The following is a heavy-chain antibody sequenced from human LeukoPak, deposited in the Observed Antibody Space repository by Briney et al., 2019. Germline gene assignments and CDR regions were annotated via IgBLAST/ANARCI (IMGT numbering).Heavy chain of an antibody. J-gene: IGHJ6*02. Sequence: ASVKVSCKASGYTFTSYDINWVRQATGQGLEWMGWMNPNSGNTGYAQKFQGRVTMTRNTSISTAYMELSSLRSEDTTVYYCARGDGEGGSYFYYYGMDVWGQGTTVTVSS. CDR3: ARGDGEGGSYFYYYGMDV. CDR2: MNPNSGNT. D-gene: IGHD1-26*01. V-gene: IGHV1-8*01. CDR1: GYTFTSYD.